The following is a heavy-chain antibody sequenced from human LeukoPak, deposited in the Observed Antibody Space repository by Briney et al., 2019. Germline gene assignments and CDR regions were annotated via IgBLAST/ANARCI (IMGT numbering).Heavy chain of an antibody. D-gene: IGHD1-26*01. Sequence: SETLSLTCTVSGGSISSSSYYWGWIRQPPGKGLEWIGSIYYSGSTYYNPSLKSRVTISVDTSKNQFSLKLSSVTAADTAVYYCARLCYYCFDYWGQGTLVTVSS. CDR2: IYYSGST. CDR1: GGSISSSSYY. CDR3: ARLCYYCFDY. V-gene: IGHV4-39*01. J-gene: IGHJ4*02.